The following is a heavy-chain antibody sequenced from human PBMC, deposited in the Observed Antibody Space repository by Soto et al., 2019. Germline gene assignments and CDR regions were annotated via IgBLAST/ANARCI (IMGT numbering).Heavy chain of an antibody. CDR1: GYSFTSYW. J-gene: IGHJ4*02. CDR2: IDPSDSYT. CDR3: ARGGVGATQLTLFDY. V-gene: IGHV5-10-1*03. Sequence: EVQLVQSGAEVKKPGESPRISCKGSGYSFTSYWISWVRQMPGKGLEWMGRIDPSDSYTNYSPSFQGHVTISADKSISTAYLQWSSLKASDTAMYYCARGGVGATQLTLFDYWGQGTLVTVSS. D-gene: IGHD1-26*01.